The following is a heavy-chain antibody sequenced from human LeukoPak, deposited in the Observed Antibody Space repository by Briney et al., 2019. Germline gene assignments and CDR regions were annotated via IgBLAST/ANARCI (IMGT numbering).Heavy chain of an antibody. J-gene: IGHJ4*02. CDR3: ARGPPTIVVVITTGDFDS. V-gene: IGHV1-2*02. CDR2: INPNSGGT. CDR1: GYTFTGYY. D-gene: IGHD3-22*01. Sequence: ASVKVSCKASGYTFTGYYIHWVRQAPGQGLEWMGWINPNSGGTNYAQKYQGRVTMTRDTSISTAYMELRRLRSDDRAVYYCARGPPTIVVVITTGDFDSWGQGTLVTVSS.